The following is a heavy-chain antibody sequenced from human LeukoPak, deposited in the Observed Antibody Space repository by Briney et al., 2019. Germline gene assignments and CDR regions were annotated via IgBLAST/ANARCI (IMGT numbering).Heavy chain of an antibody. D-gene: IGHD6-13*01. CDR2: ISSSSSYI. CDR3: AVAAAGTYDY. Sequence: GGSLRLSCAASGFTFSSYSMNWVRQAPGKGLEWVSSISSSSSYIYYADSVKGRFTIPRDNDKNALYLQMNRLRAEDTAVYYCAVAAAGTYDYWGQGTLVTVSS. J-gene: IGHJ4*02. V-gene: IGHV3-21*01. CDR1: GFTFSSYS.